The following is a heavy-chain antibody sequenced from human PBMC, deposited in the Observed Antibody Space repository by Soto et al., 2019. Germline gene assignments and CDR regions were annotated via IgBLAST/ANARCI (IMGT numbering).Heavy chain of an antibody. Sequence: SETLSLTCAVYGGSFSGYYWSWIRQPPGKGLEWIGEINHRGSTNYNPSLKSRVTISVDTSKNQFSLKLTSVTAADTAVYYCARRGDCSTTSCLTFGFWGQGNQVTVS. CDR2: INHRGST. V-gene: IGHV4-34*01. CDR3: ARRGDCSTTSCLTFGF. D-gene: IGHD2-2*01. J-gene: IGHJ4*02. CDR1: GGSFSGYY.